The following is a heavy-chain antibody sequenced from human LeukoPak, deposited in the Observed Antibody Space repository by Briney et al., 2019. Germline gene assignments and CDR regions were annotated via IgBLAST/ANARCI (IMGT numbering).Heavy chain of an antibody. V-gene: IGHV3-20*04. J-gene: IGHJ4*02. CDR2: INWNGDNT. CDR3: ARELGSGRGTLGAD. D-gene: IGHD3-10*01. Sequence: GGSLRLSCAASGFVFDEYGMSWVRQTAGKGLEWVSGINWNGDNTGYADSVKGRFTVSRDNAKNSLYLQMNNLRAEDTALYYCARELGSGRGTLGADWGQGTLVTVSS. CDR1: GFVFDEYG.